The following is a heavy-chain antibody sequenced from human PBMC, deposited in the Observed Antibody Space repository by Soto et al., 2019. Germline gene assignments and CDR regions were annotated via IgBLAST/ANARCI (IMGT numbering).Heavy chain of an antibody. CDR3: AGGPMGAAAMVKNYFAS. CDR2: LSFDGNNI. Sequence: QVQLVESGGGVVQPGRSLRLSCAASGFTFSNYAIHWVRQAPGKGLQWVAVLSFDGNNIHYADSVKGRFTVSRDNSKNPLFQKKNGVRGEDKALYYCAGGPMGAAAMVKNYFASWGQATLFTVS. D-gene: IGHD5-18*01. V-gene: IGHV3-30-3*01. J-gene: IGHJ4*02. CDR1: GFTFSNYA.